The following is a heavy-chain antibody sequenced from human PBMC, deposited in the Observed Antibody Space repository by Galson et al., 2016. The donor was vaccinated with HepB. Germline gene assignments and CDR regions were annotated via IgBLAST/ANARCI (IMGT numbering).Heavy chain of an antibody. V-gene: IGHV1-69*04. J-gene: IGHJ3*01. CDR1: GDTFSSYA. CDR2: IVPMRGIA. CDR3: ARDRVGQALVTVDDAFDV. Sequence: SVKVSCKASGDTFSSYAISWVRQAPGQGLEWMGRIVPMRGIANYAHNFQARVTMTADESTSTAYMELSSLKSEDTAVYYCARDRVGQALVTVDDAFDVWGQGSMVIVAS. D-gene: IGHD4-23*01.